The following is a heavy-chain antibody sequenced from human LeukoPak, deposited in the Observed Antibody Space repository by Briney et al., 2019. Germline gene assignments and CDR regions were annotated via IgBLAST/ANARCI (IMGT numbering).Heavy chain of an antibody. CDR3: ARSLVVGATYPYH. V-gene: IGHV3-23*01. CDR1: GGSISSSSYY. J-gene: IGHJ5*02. Sequence: PSETLSLTCTVSGGSISSSSYYWGWIRQPPGKGLEWVSSISRSGESTFYADSVRGRFTISRDNAKNSLYLQLNSLRAEDTAVYYCARSLVVGATYPYHWGQGTLVTVSS. D-gene: IGHD1-26*01. CDR2: ISRSGEST.